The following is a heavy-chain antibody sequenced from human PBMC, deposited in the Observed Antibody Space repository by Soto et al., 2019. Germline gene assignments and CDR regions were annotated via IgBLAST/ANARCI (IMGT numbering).Heavy chain of an antibody. CDR2: MSYSGST. D-gene: IGHD1-7*01. CDR3: ATMGTPATGLYYFDN. V-gene: IGHV4-30-4*01. Sequence: VQLQESGPGLVKPSQTLSLTCTVSGGSISSGNYYWSWIRQPPGKGLEWIGFMSYSGSTSYNASLKSRVTISVDTSKSQFSLNLSFVTAADTAVYYCATMGTPATGLYYFDNWGQGTLVTVSS. J-gene: IGHJ4*02. CDR1: GGSISSGNYY.